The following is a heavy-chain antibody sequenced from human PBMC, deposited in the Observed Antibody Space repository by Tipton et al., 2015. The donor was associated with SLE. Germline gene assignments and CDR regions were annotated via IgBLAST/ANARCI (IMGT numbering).Heavy chain of an antibody. CDR3: ARGRIAVAGNHFDY. CDR1: DYSVSSSYF. Sequence: LSCIVSDYSVSSSYFWGWIRQPPGKTLEWIASIHHTGTTYYSSSLKSRVSISVDTSRDQLSLDLISVTAADTAVYYCARGRIAVAGNHFDYWGQGTLVTVSS. J-gene: IGHJ4*02. D-gene: IGHD6-19*01. CDR2: IHHTGTT. V-gene: IGHV4-38-2*02.